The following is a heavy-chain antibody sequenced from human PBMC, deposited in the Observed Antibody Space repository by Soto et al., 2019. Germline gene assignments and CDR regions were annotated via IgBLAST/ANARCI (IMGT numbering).Heavy chain of an antibody. CDR3: TSMIFGGPFVY. Sequence: GGSLRLSCAASGFTFSTYWMSWVRQAPGKGLEWVANIKADGSETYYVDSVRGRFTISRDNAKNSLYLQMISLRAEDTAVYYCTSMIFGGPFVYWGQGALVTVSS. CDR1: GFTFSTYW. D-gene: IGHD3-16*01. J-gene: IGHJ4*02. CDR2: IKADGSET. V-gene: IGHV3-7*01.